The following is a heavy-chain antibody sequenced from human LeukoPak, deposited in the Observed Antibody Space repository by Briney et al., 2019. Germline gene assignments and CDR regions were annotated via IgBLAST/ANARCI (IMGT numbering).Heavy chain of an antibody. CDR2: ISSSGRTM. V-gene: IGHV3-48*03. J-gene: IGHJ3*02. Sequence: GGSLRLSCAASGFTFSSYAMSWVRQAPGKGLEWVSYISSSGRTMYYADSLKGRFTISRDNAKNSLYLQMNSLRAEDTAVYYCARESNDYDILTGPTLAAFDIWGQGTMVTVSS. CDR1: GFTFSSYA. CDR3: ARESNDYDILTGPTLAAFDI. D-gene: IGHD3-9*01.